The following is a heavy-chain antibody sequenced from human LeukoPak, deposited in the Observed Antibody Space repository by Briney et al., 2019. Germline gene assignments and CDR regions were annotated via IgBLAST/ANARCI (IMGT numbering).Heavy chain of an antibody. Sequence: PAETQSLTCAVSGGSISSGGYSWSWIRQPPGKGLEWIGYIYHSRSTYYNPSLKSRVTISVDRSKNQFSLKLSSVTAADTAVYYCARDQAGYKDWGQGTLVTASS. CDR1: GGSISSGGYS. V-gene: IGHV4-30-2*01. J-gene: IGHJ4*02. D-gene: IGHD5-24*01. CDR3: ARDQAGYKD. CDR2: IYHSRST.